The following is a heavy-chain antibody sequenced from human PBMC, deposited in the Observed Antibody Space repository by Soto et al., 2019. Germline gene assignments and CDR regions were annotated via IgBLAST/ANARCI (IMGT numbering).Heavy chain of an antibody. CDR2: IYYSGST. J-gene: IGHJ5*02. CDR1: GGSISSGDYY. CDR3: ARAGTYSSSWYENWFDP. Sequence: SETLSLTCTVSGGSISSGDYYWSWIRQPPGKGLEWIGYIYYSGSTYYNPSLKRRVTISVDTSKNQFSLKLSSVTAADTAVYYCARAGTYSSSWYENWFDPWGQGTLVTVSS. V-gene: IGHV4-30-4*01. D-gene: IGHD6-13*01.